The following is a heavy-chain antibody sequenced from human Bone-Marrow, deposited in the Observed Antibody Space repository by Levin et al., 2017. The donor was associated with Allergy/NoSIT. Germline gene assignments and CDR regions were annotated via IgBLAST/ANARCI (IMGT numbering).Heavy chain of an antibody. CDR1: GLTVRSNS. CDR3: ARLTGSWYDY. V-gene: IGHV3-66*04. CDR2: LFSGDNT. D-gene: IGHD6-13*01. Sequence: PSETLSLTCAASGLTVRSNSMSWVRQAPGKGLECVSVLFSGDNTHYADSVKGRFTISRDNSKNTLYLQMNSLRAEDTAVYFCARLTGSWYDYWGQGTLVTVSS. J-gene: IGHJ4*02.